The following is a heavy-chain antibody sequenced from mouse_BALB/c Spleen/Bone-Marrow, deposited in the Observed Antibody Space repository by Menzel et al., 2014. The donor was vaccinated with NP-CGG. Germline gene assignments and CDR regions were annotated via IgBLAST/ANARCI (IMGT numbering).Heavy chain of an antibody. D-gene: IGHD2-4*01. J-gene: IGHJ3*01. CDR2: IDPYDSET. V-gene: IGHV1-52*01. Sequence: QVHVKQSGAELVRPGASVKLSCKASGYTFTSYWMNWVQQRPEQGLEWIGRIDPYDSETHYNQKLKDKSILTVDKSSSTVFMQLSSLTSEDSAVYYCARGRDYEVFAYWGQGTLVTVSA. CDR3: ARGRDYEVFAY. CDR1: GYTFTSYW.